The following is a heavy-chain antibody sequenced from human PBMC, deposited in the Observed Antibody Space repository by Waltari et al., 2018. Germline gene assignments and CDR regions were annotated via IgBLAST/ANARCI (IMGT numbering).Heavy chain of an antibody. CDR3: ARDGKMTTVTSIDY. D-gene: IGHD4-17*01. J-gene: IGHJ4*02. V-gene: IGHV3-21*01. CDR2: ISSSSTYI. CDR1: GFNFSSFT. Sequence: EVQLVESGGGLVRPGGSLRLSCVASGFNFSSFTMTWVRQAPGKGLEWVSSISSSSTYIYSADSVKGRFTISRDNAKNSLFLQMNSLRAQDTAVYYCARDGKMTTVTSIDYWGQGTLVTVSS.